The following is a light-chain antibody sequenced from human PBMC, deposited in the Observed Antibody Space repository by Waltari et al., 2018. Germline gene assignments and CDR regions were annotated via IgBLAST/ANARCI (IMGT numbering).Light chain of an antibody. CDR1: RRDVGSFHL. V-gene: IGLV2-23*02. CDR3: CSYASFSTMI. Sequence: QSALTQPASVSGSPGMSIPISCNGTRRDVGSFHLVSWYQQHPGKAPQLIIFEVTKRPSGVSDRFSGSKSDNTASLTISGLQAEDEADYFCCSYASFSTMIFGGGTKVTVL. CDR2: EVT. J-gene: IGLJ2*01.